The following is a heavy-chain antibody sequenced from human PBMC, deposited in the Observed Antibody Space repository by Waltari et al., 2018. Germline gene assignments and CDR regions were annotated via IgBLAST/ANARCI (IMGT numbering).Heavy chain of an antibody. V-gene: IGHV3-23*01. J-gene: IGHJ4*02. CDR3: AKDLYTTFGAVDS. D-gene: IGHD3-3*01. CDR2: NTNSGGRT. CDR1: GFVFTDSA. Sequence: EVQLFQSGGGLVQPGGSLKLSFAASGFVFTDSAMSWFRQAPGKGLEGVSCNTNSGGRTFYAESVRGRFTISRDSSYNMVYLQMNSLRGEDTAVYYCAKDLYTTFGAVDSWGQGSLVSVSS.